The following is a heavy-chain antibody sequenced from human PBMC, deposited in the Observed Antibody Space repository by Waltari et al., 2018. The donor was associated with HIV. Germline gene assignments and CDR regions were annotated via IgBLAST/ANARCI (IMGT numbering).Heavy chain of an antibody. V-gene: IGHV3-30*18. CDR1: GFTFGSYG. CDR2: IWDDGTNK. D-gene: IGHD3-16*02. Sequence: QVQLVESGGGVVQPGRSLRLSCAASGFTFGSYGMHWVRQAPGKGLEWVAVIWDDGTNKYYGHSVKGRFTISRDNSKNTLYLQMNSLRPEDTAMYYCAKCLRLGELSYYSGLDVWGQGTKVTVSS. J-gene: IGHJ6*02. CDR3: AKCLRLGELSYYSGLDV.